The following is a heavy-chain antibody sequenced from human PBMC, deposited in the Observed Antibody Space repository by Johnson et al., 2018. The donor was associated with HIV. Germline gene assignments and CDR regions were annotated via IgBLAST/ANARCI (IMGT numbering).Heavy chain of an antibody. CDR2: IRNKANSYAT. Sequence: VQLVESGGGLVQPGGSLKLSCAASGFTFSGSAMHWVRQASGKGLEWVGRIRNKANSYATAYVASVKGRFTISRDDSTNTLYLQMNSLRAEDTAVYYCARNLMRYNWNADAFDIWGQGTMVTVSS. CDR3: ARNLMRYNWNADAFDI. CDR1: GFTFSGSA. J-gene: IGHJ3*02. D-gene: IGHD1-20*01. V-gene: IGHV3-73*02.